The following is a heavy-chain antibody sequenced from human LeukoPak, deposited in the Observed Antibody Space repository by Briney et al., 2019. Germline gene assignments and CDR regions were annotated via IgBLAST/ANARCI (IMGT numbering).Heavy chain of an antibody. J-gene: IGHJ4*02. CDR1: GFTFSSYG. Sequence: WGSLRLSCAASGFTFSSYGIHWVRQAPGKGLEWVAVISYDGSNKYYADSVKGRFTISRDNSKNTLYLQMNSLRAEDTAVYYCAKGMGVPRPGQFDYWGQGTLVTVSS. CDR2: ISYDGSNK. V-gene: IGHV3-30*18. CDR3: AKGMGVPRPGQFDY. D-gene: IGHD3-16*01.